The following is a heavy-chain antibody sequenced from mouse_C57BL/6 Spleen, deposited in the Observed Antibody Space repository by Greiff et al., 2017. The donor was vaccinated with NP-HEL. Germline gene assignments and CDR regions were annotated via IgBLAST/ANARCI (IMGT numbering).Heavy chain of an antibody. CDR2: IYPGDGDT. CDR3: ARGWDGEHFDY. J-gene: IGHJ2*01. D-gene: IGHD4-1*01. V-gene: IGHV1-80*01. Sequence: QVHVKQSGAELVKPGASVKISCKASGYAFSSYWMNWVKQRPGKGLEWIGQIYPGDGDTNYNGKFKGKATLTADKSSSTAYMQLSSLTSEDSAVYFCARGWDGEHFDYWGQGTTLTVSS. CDR1: GYAFSSYW.